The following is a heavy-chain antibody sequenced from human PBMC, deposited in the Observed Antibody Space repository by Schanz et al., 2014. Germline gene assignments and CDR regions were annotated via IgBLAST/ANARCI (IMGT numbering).Heavy chain of an antibody. CDR3: ARAARRTRVVPLYFDY. V-gene: IGHV4-34*01. CDR1: GGSFSSNY. J-gene: IGHJ4*02. CDR2: INHGGST. D-gene: IGHD2-2*01. Sequence: QLQLQESGPGLLKPSETLSLTCAVYGGSFSSNYWSWIRQPPGKGLEWIAEINHGGSTNYNPSLKIRVTISVDTSKNQFSLKLRSVTAADTAVYYCARAARRTRVVPLYFDYWGQGTLVTVSS.